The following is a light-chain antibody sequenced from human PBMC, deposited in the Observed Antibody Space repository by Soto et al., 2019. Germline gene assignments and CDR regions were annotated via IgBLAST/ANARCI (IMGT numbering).Light chain of an antibody. Sequence: EIVMTQSPATLSLSPGERAALSCRASQSINSELAWYQQKPGQPPRLLIYGASTRATGVPARFTGSESGSESPLTISGLQSEDFAVYYCQQGQNCPLIFGQGTRLEI. V-gene: IGKV3-15*01. CDR1: QSINSE. J-gene: IGKJ2*01. CDR3: QQGQNCPLI. CDR2: GAS.